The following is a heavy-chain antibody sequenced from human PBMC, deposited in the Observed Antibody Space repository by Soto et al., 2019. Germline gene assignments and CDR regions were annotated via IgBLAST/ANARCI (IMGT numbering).Heavy chain of an antibody. J-gene: IGHJ2*01. CDR3: ARHLHCSGGSCYSHWYFDL. V-gene: IGHV4-39*01. D-gene: IGHD2-15*01. CDR1: GGSISSSSYY. CDR2: IYYSGST. Sequence: QLQLQESGPGLVKPSETLSLTCTVSGGSISSSSYYWGWIRQPPGKGLEWIGSIYYSGSTYYNPSLKLRLTISVDTSKNQFSLKLSSVTAADTAVYYCARHLHCSGGSCYSHWYFDLWGRGTLVTVSS.